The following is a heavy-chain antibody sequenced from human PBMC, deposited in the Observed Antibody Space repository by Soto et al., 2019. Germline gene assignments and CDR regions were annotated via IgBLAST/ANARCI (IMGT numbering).Heavy chain of an antibody. CDR1: GFTFSDHY. Sequence: QVQLVESGGGLVKPGGSPRLSCASSGFTFSDHYMSWIRRSPGKGLEFLSYISPRRTYKNYADSVKGRFTISRDNAKNALYLQLNSLRAEDTAIYYCSRGGGGGLFDLWGQGAFVTVSS. V-gene: IGHV3-11*06. CDR2: ISPRRTYK. D-gene: IGHD2-21*01. J-gene: IGHJ4*02. CDR3: SRGGGGGLFDL.